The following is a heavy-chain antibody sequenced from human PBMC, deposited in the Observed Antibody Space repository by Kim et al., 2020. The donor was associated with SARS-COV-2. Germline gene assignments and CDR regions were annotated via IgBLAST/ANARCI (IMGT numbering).Heavy chain of an antibody. CDR3: AKGGYSYGSPFDY. D-gene: IGHD5-18*01. CDR2: ISYDGSNK. V-gene: IGHV3-30*18. J-gene: IGHJ4*02. Sequence: GGSLRLSCAASGFTFSSYGMHWVRQAPGKGLEWVAVISYDGSNKYYADSVKGRFTISRDNSKNTLYLQMNSLRAEDTAVYYCAKGGYSYGSPFDYWGRGTRVSLSS. CDR1: GFTFSSYG.